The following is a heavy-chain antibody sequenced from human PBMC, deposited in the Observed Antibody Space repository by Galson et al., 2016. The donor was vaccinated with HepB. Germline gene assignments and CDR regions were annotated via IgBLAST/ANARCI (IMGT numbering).Heavy chain of an antibody. Sequence: SETLSLTCAVSGRFITSGDWWTWVRQPPGRGLEWIGYIDSRGNTNYNPSLKSRVTISIDTSKNQFSLKLSSVTAADTAVYYCVRSHGAYWGQGTLVTVSA. V-gene: IGHV4-4*02. CDR3: VRSHGAY. CDR2: IDSRGNT. D-gene: IGHD3-16*01. J-gene: IGHJ4*02. CDR1: GRFITSGDW.